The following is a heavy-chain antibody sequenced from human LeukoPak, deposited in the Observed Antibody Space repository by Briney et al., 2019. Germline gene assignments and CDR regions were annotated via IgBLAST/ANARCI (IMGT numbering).Heavy chain of an antibody. CDR2: ISGSGYTT. V-gene: IGHV3-23*01. J-gene: IGHJ4*02. D-gene: IGHD6-19*01. Sequence: PGGSLRLSCAASGFTFNTYAMTWVRQAPGKGLEWVSTISGSGYTTNYADSVKGRFTVSRDNSKNTLDMQMDSLRVDDTAVYYCAKGNGWEYYFDYWGQGILVTVYS. CDR1: GFTFNTYA. CDR3: AKGNGWEYYFDY.